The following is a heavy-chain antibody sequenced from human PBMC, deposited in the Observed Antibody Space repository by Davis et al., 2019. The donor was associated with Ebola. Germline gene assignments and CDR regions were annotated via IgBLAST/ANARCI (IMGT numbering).Heavy chain of an antibody. V-gene: IGHV1-69*13. Sequence: SVKVSCKASGGTFSSYAISWVRQAPGQGLEWMGGIIPIFGTANYAQKFQGRVTITADESTSTAYMELSSLRSEDTAVYYCARDVDKDYVWGSHYAFDIWGQGTMVTVSS. D-gene: IGHD3-16*01. CDR2: IIPIFGTA. CDR1: GGTFSSYA. J-gene: IGHJ3*02. CDR3: ARDVDKDYVWGSHYAFDI.